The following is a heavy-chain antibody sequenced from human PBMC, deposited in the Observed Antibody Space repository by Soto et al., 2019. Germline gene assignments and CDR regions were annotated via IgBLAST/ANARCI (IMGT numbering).Heavy chain of an antibody. J-gene: IGHJ5*02. CDR3: ARRVAGYVNH. V-gene: IGHV4-31*03. CDR1: GGSISTGGYS. D-gene: IGHD1-1*01. Sequence: SETLSLTCTVSGGSISTGGYSWSWIRQFPGRGLEWIGYISYTGSTNFNPSLKSRVTMSVDTSKNQFSLNLTSVTAADTAMYYCARRVAGYVNHWGHGILVTVSS. CDR2: ISYTGST.